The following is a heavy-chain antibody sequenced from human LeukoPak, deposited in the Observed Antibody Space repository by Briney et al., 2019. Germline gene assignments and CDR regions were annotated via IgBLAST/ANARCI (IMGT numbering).Heavy chain of an antibody. J-gene: IGHJ6*02. V-gene: IGHV3-9*01. Sequence: QAGGSLRLSCAASGFTFDDYAMHWVRQAPGKGLEWVSRISWNSGSIGYADSVKGRFTISRDNAKNSLYLQMNSLRAEDTALYYCAKSDRRGDPYYYYGMDVWGQGTTVTVSS. CDR3: AKSDRRGDPYYYYGMDV. CDR2: ISWNSGSI. CDR1: GFTFDDYA.